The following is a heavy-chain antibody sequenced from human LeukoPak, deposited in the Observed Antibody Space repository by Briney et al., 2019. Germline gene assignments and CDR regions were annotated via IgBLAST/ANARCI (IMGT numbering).Heavy chain of an antibody. Sequence: GGPLRLSCAASGFTFSSYWMHWVRQAPGKGLVWVSHINSDGSSTNYADSVKGRVTISRDNAKDTLYLQMNSLRAEDTAVYYCARGGPRGYIYGSFDYWGQGTLVAVSS. CDR2: INSDGSST. J-gene: IGHJ4*02. CDR1: GFTFSSYW. CDR3: ARGGPRGYIYGSFDY. V-gene: IGHV3-74*01. D-gene: IGHD5-18*01.